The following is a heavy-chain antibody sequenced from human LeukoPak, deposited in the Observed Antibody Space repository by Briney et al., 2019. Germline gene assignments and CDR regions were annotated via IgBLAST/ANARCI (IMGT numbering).Heavy chain of an antibody. CDR3: AGAGFDY. D-gene: IGHD4/OR15-4a*01. J-gene: IGHJ4*02. CDR1: GFAFSDYW. CDR2: ISTSGGTT. V-gene: IGHV3-11*04. Sequence: GGSLRLSCAASGFAFSDYWMHWVRQAPGKGLEWVSHISTSGGTTYYADSVKGRFTISRDNAKNSLYLQMNSLRPEDTAVYYCAGAGFDYWGQGTLVTVSS.